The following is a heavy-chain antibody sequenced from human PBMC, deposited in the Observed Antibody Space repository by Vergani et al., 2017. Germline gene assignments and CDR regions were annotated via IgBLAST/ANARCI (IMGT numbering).Heavy chain of an antibody. Sequence: VQLVESGGGVVQPGRSLRLSCAASGFTFSSYGMHWVRQAPGKGLEWVSAISGSGGSTYYADSVKGRFTISRDNSKNTLYLQMNSLRAEDTAVYYCAKSLDTEWLVGERWGQGTLVTVSS. D-gene: IGHD6-19*01. V-gene: IGHV3-23*04. CDR2: ISGSGGST. J-gene: IGHJ4*02. CDR3: AKSLDTEWLVGER. CDR1: GFTFSSYG.